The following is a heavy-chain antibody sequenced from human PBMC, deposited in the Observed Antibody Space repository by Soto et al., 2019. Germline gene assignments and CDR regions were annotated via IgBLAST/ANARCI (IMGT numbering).Heavy chain of an antibody. D-gene: IGHD6-19*01. V-gene: IGHV3-33*01. J-gene: IGHJ6*02. CDR2: IWYDGSNK. CDR1: GFTFSSYG. CDR3: ARDEAGYYYYGMDV. Sequence: QVQLVESGGGVVQPGRSLRLSCAASGFTFSSYGMHWVRQAPGKGLEWVAVIWYDGSNKYYADSVKGRFTISRDNSKNPLYLQMNSLRAEDTAVYYCARDEAGYYYYGMDVWGQGTTVTVSS.